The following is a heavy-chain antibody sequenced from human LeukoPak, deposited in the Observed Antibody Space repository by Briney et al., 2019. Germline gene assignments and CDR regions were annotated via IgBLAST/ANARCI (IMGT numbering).Heavy chain of an antibody. CDR2: ISGSGGST. V-gene: IGHV3-23*01. CDR3: AKCRYSSGLYFDY. J-gene: IGHJ4*02. CDR1: GFTFSSYA. D-gene: IGHD5-18*01. Sequence: GGSLRLSCAASGFTFSSYAMSWVRQAPGKGLEWVSAISGSGGSTYYADSVKGRFTISRDSSKNTLYLQMNSLRAEDTAVYYCAKCRYSSGLYFDYWGQGTLVTVSS.